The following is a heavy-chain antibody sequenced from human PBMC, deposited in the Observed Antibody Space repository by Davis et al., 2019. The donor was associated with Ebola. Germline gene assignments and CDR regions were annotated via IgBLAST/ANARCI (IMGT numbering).Heavy chain of an antibody. CDR1: GYTFTSYD. D-gene: IGHD3-3*01. V-gene: IGHV1-8*03. CDR2: MNPNSGNT. Sequence: ASVKVSCKASGYTFTSYDINWVRQATGQGLEWMGWMNPNSGNTGYAQKFQGRVTITRNTSISTAYMELSSLRSEDTAVYYCARSPWSDNWVGWFDPWGQGTLVTVSS. J-gene: IGHJ5*02. CDR3: ARSPWSDNWVGWFDP.